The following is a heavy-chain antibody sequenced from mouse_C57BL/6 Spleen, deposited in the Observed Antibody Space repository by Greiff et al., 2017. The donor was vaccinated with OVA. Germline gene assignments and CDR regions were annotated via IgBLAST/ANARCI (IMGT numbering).Heavy chain of an antibody. J-gene: IGHJ2*01. CDR2: IHPNSGST. Sequence: VQLKQPGAELVKPGASVKLSCKASGYTFTSYWMHWVKQRPGQGLEWIGMIHPNSGSTNYNEKFKSKATLTVDKSSSTAYMQLSSLTSEDSAVYYCASYYYGLYYFDYWGQGTTLTVSS. V-gene: IGHV1-64*01. CDR3: ASYYYGLYYFDY. D-gene: IGHD1-1*01. CDR1: GYTFTSYW.